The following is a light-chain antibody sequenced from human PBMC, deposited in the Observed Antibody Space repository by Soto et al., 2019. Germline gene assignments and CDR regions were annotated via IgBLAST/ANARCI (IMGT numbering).Light chain of an antibody. CDR2: YAA. CDR3: QQNGRSPT. CDR1: RPVVRQY. Sequence: EIAFTQSQDALSLSPGYRLRLTWKGSRPVVRQYIAWYHQKPGQAPRLLIHYAASRATGIPDRFSGSSSASGTDFILCISRLEPEDCGVYYCQQNGRSPTFGPGTKVDIK. V-gene: IGKV3-20*01. J-gene: IGKJ3*01.